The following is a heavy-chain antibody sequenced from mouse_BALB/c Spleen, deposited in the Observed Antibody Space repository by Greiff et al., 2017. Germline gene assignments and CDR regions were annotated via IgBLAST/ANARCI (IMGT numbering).Heavy chain of an antibody. J-gene: IGHJ4*01. CDR2: ISSGGSYT. Sequence: EVKLVESGGGLVKPGGSLKLSCAASGFTFSSYAMSWVRQSPEKRLEWVAEISSGGSYTYYPDTVTGRFTISRDNAKNTLYLEMSSLRSEDTAMYYCAREGGITTGYAMDYGGQGTSVTVSS. CDR1: GFTFSSYA. D-gene: IGHD2-4*01. CDR3: AREGGITTGYAMDY. V-gene: IGHV5-9-4*01.